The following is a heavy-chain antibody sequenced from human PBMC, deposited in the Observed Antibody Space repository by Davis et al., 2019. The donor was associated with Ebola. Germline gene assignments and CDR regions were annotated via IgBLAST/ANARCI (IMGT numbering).Heavy chain of an antibody. V-gene: IGHV3-23*01. D-gene: IGHD2-8*02. CDR1: GISLKTCA. CDR2: IGSDGGT. J-gene: IGHJ6*02. CDR3: EKDLFWWSATDV. Sequence: PGGSLRLSCVVSGISLKTCAMSWVRQAPGKGLEWVSGIGSDGGTHYAGSVRGRFTISRDDSKNTLFLQMNSLRGEDTAIYYCEKDLFWWSATDVWGQGTTVAVS.